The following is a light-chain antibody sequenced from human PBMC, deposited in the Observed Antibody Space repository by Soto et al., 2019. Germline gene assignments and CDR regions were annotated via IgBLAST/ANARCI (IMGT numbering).Light chain of an antibody. V-gene: IGKV1-39*01. Sequence: DIQMTQSPSSLSAFVGDRVTVTCRASQSISSHLNWYQQKPGKAPKLLIYAASSLQSGIPSRFSGSGSGTDFTLTISSLQPEDFATYYCQQSYSTPYTFGQGTKLGIK. CDR2: AAS. J-gene: IGKJ2*01. CDR3: QQSYSTPYT. CDR1: QSISSH.